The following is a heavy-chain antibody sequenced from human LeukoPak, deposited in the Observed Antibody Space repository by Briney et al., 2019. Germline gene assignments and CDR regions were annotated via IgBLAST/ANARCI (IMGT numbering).Heavy chain of an antibody. CDR3: ARMGGYSYGRIDY. D-gene: IGHD5-18*01. J-gene: IGHJ4*02. CDR1: GGSIGSSSYY. CDR2: IFYSGST. V-gene: IGHV4-39*07. Sequence: SETLSLTCTVSGGSIGSSSYYWGWVRQPPGKALEWIGNIFYSGSTYYSPSLKSRVTISVDTSKNQFSLKLSSVTAADTAVYYCARMGGYSYGRIDYWGQGTLVTVSS.